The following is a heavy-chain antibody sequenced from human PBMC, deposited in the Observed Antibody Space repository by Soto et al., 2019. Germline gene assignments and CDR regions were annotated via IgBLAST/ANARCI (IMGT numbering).Heavy chain of an antibody. Sequence: VASVKVSCKASGYTFTSYDINWVRQATGQGLEWMGWMNPNSGNTGYAQKFQGRVTMTRNTSISTAYMELSSLRSEDTAVYYCARGRSYDFWSGYYGGRGYYYYYMDVWGKGTTVTVSS. CDR1: GYTFTSYD. V-gene: IGHV1-8*01. CDR3: ARGRSYDFWSGYYGGRGYYYYYMDV. D-gene: IGHD3-3*01. J-gene: IGHJ6*03. CDR2: MNPNSGNT.